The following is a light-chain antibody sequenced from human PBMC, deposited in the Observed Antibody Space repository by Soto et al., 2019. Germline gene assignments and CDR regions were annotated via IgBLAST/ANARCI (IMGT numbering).Light chain of an antibody. CDR1: QSVSSNY. J-gene: IGKJ1*01. CDR2: DAS. V-gene: IGKV3D-20*01. CDR3: QQYNRSPWT. Sequence: EVELTQSPGTLCLSPGERATLSCGASQSVSSNYLAWYQQKPGLAPRLLFYDASRRATGIPDRFSGSGSGTDFTLTITRLEPEDFAVYYCQQYNRSPWTFGQGTKVEIK.